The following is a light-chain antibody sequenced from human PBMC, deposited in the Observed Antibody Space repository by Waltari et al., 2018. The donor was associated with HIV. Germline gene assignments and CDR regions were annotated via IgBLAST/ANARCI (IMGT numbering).Light chain of an antibody. CDR1: SSNIGSNP. CDR2: NNK. CDR3: AAWDDSLNGHVL. V-gene: IGLV1-44*01. J-gene: IGLJ2*01. Sequence: QSVLTQPPSASGTPGQRVTFSCSGSSSNIGSNPVDWYQKLPGTAPRLLIYNNKLRPSGVPDRLSGSKSGTSASLAISGLQSEDEADYYCAAWDDSLNGHVLFGGGTKLTVL.